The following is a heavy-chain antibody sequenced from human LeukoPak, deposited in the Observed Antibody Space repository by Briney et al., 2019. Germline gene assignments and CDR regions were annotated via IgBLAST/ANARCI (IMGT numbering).Heavy chain of an antibody. D-gene: IGHD2-2*01. Sequence: SVKVSCKASGGTFSSYAISWVRQAPGQGLEWMEGIIPIFGTANYAQKFQGRVTITADESTSTAYMELSSLRSEDTAVYYCARTDCSSTSCYEAGQGAFDIWGQGTMVTVSS. CDR3: ARTDCSSTSCYEAGQGAFDI. V-gene: IGHV1-69*01. CDR1: GGTFSSYA. CDR2: IIPIFGTA. J-gene: IGHJ3*02.